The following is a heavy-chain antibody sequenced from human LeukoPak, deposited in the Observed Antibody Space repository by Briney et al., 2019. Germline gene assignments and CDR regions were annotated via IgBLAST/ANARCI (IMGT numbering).Heavy chain of an antibody. CDR2: IKQDEGEK. V-gene: IGHV3-7*01. Sequence: GGSLRLSCIDSGFTFSSNWMAWVRQAPGKGLEWVANIKQDEGEKYYLGSVKGRFTISRDNTKNSLYLEMSSLRAEDTAVYYCATIEAVRFQYWGQGTLVAVSS. CDR1: GFTFSSNW. CDR3: ATIEAVRFQY. J-gene: IGHJ4*02. D-gene: IGHD3-3*01.